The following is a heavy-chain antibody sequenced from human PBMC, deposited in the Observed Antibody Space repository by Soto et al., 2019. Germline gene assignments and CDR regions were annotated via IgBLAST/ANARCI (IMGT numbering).Heavy chain of an antibody. V-gene: IGHV4-30-2*01. CDR2: IYHSGST. CDR1: GGSIISGGYS. Sequence: SETLSLTCAVSGGSIISGGYSWSWIRQPPGKGLEWIGYIYHSGSTYYNPSLKSRVTISVDRSKNQFSLRLSSVTAADTAVYYCARGKYYGSGTHYNWFDPWGQGTLVTVSS. D-gene: IGHD3-10*01. CDR3: ARGKYYGSGTHYNWFDP. J-gene: IGHJ5*02.